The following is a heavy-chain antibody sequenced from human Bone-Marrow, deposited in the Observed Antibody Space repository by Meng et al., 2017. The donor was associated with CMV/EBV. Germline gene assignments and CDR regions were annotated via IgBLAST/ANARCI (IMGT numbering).Heavy chain of an antibody. CDR1: GYTFNGYY. CDR3: ARDLGQQLVLYYFDY. J-gene: IGHJ4*02. Sequence: ASVKVSCKAPGYTFNGYYTHWVRQAPGQGLEWLGWIDPNTGATNYAQKFQGRVTMTRDTSISTAYMGLSRLTSDDTALYYCARDLGQQLVLYYFDYWGQGTLVTVSS. V-gene: IGHV1-2*02. D-gene: IGHD1-1*01. CDR2: IDPNTGAT.